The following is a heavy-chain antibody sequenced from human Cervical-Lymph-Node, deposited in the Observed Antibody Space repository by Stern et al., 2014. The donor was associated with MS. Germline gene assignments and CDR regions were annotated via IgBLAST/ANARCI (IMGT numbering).Heavy chain of an antibody. CDR2: INSDESST. CDR3: ARGVMVAATYAYDI. CDR1: GFTFSTYW. J-gene: IGHJ3*02. D-gene: IGHD2-15*01. Sequence: EDQLVESGGGLVQPGGSLRLSCAASGFTFSTYWMHWVRQAPGKGLVWVSRINSDESSTTNADSVKGRFSISRDNDKNTLYLQMNSLRAEDTAVYYCARGVMVAATYAYDIWGQGTMVTISS. V-gene: IGHV3-74*02.